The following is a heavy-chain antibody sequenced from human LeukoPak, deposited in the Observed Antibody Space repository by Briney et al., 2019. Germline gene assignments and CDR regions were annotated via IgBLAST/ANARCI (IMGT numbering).Heavy chain of an antibody. CDR3: ARWTWNDGGNWFDP. CDR2: ISSSSSYI. J-gene: IGHJ5*02. D-gene: IGHD1-1*01. Sequence: PRGSLRLSCAASGFTFSSYSMNWVRQAPGKGLEWVSSISSSSSYIYYADSVKGRFTISRDNAKNSLYLQMNSLRAEDTAVYYCARWTWNDGGNWFDPWGQGTLVTVSS. CDR1: GFTFSSYS. V-gene: IGHV3-21*01.